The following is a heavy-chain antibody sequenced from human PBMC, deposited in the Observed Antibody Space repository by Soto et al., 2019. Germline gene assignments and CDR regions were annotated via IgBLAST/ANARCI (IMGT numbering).Heavy chain of an antibody. V-gene: IGHV1-69*05. J-gene: IGHJ5*02. Sequence: SVKGSCKASGGTFSSYAISWVRQAPGQGLEWMGGIIPIFGTANYAQKFQGRVTLTRDTSASTVYMEVSSLTSEDTAMYYCARSSGGNFGIIIEGTNWFAPWGQGTLVTVSS. CDR2: IIPIFGTA. D-gene: IGHD1-26*01. CDR1: GGTFSSYA. CDR3: ARSSGGNFGIIIEGTNWFAP.